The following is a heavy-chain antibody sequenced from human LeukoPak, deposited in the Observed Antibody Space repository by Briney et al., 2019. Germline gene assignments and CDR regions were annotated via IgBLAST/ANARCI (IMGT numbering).Heavy chain of an antibody. CDR2: INPNSGGT. CDR1: GYTFTGYY. Sequence: ASVKVSCKASGYTFTGYYMHWVRQAPGQGLEWMGWINPNSGGTNYAQKFQGRVTMTRDTSISTAYMELSRLRSDDTAVYYCARIPAYYNDSSGYYYLDYWGQGTLVTVSS. V-gene: IGHV1-2*02. J-gene: IGHJ4*02. D-gene: IGHD3-22*01. CDR3: ARIPAYYNDSSGYYYLDY.